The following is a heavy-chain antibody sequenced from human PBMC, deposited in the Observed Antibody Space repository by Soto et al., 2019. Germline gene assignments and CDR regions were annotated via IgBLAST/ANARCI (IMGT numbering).Heavy chain of an antibody. CDR2: INAGNGNT. D-gene: IGHD2-21*02. J-gene: IGHJ4*02. V-gene: IGHV1-3*01. Sequence: ASVTVSCKASGYTFTSYAMHWVRQAPGQRLEWMGWINAGNGNTKYSQKFQGRVTITRDTSASTAYMELSSLRSEDTAVYYCASESSCGGDCYYFDYWGQGTLVTVSS. CDR1: GYTFTSYA. CDR3: ASESSCGGDCYYFDY.